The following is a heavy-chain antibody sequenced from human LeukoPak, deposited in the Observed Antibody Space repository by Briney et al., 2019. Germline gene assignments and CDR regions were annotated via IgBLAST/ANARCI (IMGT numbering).Heavy chain of an antibody. Sequence: ASVKVSCKASGYTFTNYGISWVRQAPGQGLEWMGWVNPNSGGTNYAQKFQGRVTMTRDTSISTVYMWLSSLRSEDTAVYYCARIRDGYNDAYDVWGQGTMVTVSS. V-gene: IGHV1-2*02. J-gene: IGHJ3*01. D-gene: IGHD5-24*01. CDR1: GYTFTNYG. CDR2: VNPNSGGT. CDR3: ARIRDGYNDAYDV.